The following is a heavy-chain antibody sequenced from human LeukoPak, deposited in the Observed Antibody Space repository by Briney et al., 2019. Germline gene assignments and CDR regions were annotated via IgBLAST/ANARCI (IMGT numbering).Heavy chain of an antibody. CDR1: SGSIRSYC. CDR2: IYTTGTT. J-gene: IGHJ4*02. V-gene: IGHV4-4*07. Sequence: KTSETLSLTCTASSGSIRSYCWGWVRQPPGKGLEWIGRIYTTGTTQYNPSLKSRVTMSVDTSTNQFSLNLRSMTAADTAVYYCGRQGYTASYYFFDYWSQGTLVAVS. CDR3: GRQGYTASYYFFDY. D-gene: IGHD1-26*01.